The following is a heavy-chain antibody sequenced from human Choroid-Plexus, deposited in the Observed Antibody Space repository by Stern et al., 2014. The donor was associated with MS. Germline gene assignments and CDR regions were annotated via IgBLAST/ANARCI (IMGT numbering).Heavy chain of an antibody. Sequence: QVQLVESGGGVAQPGRPLILSCAASGFTFSNFGMHWVRQAPGKGLEWGALISYDGSDKYYADSVKGRFTIFRDNSKNTLYMHMNSLRAEDTAVYYCAKDRQWSTYFFGYWGQGSLVTVSS. V-gene: IGHV3-30*18. CDR3: AKDRQWSTYFFGY. CDR2: ISYDGSDK. CDR1: GFTFSNFG. D-gene: IGHD2-15*01. J-gene: IGHJ4*02.